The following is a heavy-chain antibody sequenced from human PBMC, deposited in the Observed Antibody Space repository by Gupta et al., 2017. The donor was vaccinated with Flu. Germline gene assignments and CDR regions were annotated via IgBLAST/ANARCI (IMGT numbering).Heavy chain of an antibody. CDR3: ASALVWFGDLQLTEDY. J-gene: IGHJ4*02. V-gene: IGHV3-21*01. CDR2: ISRSSNSI. D-gene: IGHD3-10*01. Sequence: ATGRGLEWVSSISRSSNSIYYAASVKGRFTISRDNARSSLFLQMSSLRVEDTAVYYCASALVWFGDLQLTEDYWGQRTPVTVSS.